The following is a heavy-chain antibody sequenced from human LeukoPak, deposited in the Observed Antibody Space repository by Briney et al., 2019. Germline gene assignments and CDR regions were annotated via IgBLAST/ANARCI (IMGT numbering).Heavy chain of an antibody. Sequence: ASVKVSCKASGYTFTSYGISWVRQAPGQGLEWMGWISAYNGNTNYAQKLQGRVTMTTDTSTSTAYMELRSLRSDDTAVYYCAKDSAHIVVVTAMFSDAFDIWGQGTMVTVSS. J-gene: IGHJ3*02. CDR2: ISAYNGNT. D-gene: IGHD2-21*02. CDR3: AKDSAHIVVVTAMFSDAFDI. CDR1: GYTFTSYG. V-gene: IGHV1-18*01.